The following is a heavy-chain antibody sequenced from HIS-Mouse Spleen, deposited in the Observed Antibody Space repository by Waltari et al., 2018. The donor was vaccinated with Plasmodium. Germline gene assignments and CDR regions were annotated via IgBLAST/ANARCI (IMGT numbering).Heavy chain of an antibody. V-gene: IGHV1-18*01. CDR1: GCTYTSYG. J-gene: IGHJ3*02. CDR2: ISAYKGNT. D-gene: IGHD1-7*01. CDR3: ARVDNWNFDAFDI. Sequence: HVQSLQSGTEVNIPGSSVKVSCKSSGCTYTSYGISWVRQAPGQGLEWMGWISAYKGNTNYAQKLQCRVTMTTDTSTSTAYMELRSLRSDDTAVYYCARVDNWNFDAFDIWGQGTMVTVSS.